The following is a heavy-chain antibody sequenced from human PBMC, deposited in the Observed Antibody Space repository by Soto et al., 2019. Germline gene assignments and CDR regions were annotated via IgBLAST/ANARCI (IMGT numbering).Heavy chain of an antibody. Sequence: PGESLKISCKTSGYSFTSYWIGWVRQMPGKGLEWMGMIYPDDSDTRYSASFQGQVTISADKSIYTAYLQWTSLKASDTAMYYCARVRIKGGDGYFDYWGQGTLVTVSS. CDR1: GYSFTSYW. CDR3: ARVRIKGGDGYFDY. CDR2: IYPDDSDT. J-gene: IGHJ4*02. V-gene: IGHV5-51*01. D-gene: IGHD2-21*02.